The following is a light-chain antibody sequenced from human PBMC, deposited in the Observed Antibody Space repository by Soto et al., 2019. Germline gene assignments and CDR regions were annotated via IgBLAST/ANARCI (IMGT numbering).Light chain of an antibody. CDR2: GAS. CDR1: QSVSSSD. CDR3: QQFGSSPRT. J-gene: IGKJ1*01. V-gene: IGKV3-20*01. Sequence: EIVLTQSPGTLSLSPGERATLSCRASQSVSSSDLAWYHPKPGQAPRLLIYGASSRATGIPDRFSGSGSGTDFTVTVSRLEPEDFAVYYCQQFGSSPRTFGQGTKVEIK.